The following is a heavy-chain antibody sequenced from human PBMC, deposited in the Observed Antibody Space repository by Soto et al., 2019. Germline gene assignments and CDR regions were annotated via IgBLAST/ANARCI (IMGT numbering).Heavy chain of an antibody. D-gene: IGHD6-13*01. J-gene: IGHJ6*04. CDR3: ARDQEAGSFFPYYYGTDV. CDR1: GFTFSSYE. CDR2: ISSSGSTI. V-gene: IGHV3-48*03. Sequence: GGSLRLSCATSGFTFSSYEMNWVRQAPGKGLEWVSYISSSGSTIYYADSVKGRFTISRDNAKNSLYLQMDSLRAEDTAVYYCARDQEAGSFFPYYYGTDVWGEGPTVTISS.